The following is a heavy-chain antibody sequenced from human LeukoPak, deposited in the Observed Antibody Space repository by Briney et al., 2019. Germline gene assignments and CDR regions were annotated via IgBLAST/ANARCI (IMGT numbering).Heavy chain of an antibody. CDR2: INPSGDST. Sequence: GASVKVSCKASGYTFTSYYIHWVRQAPGQGLEWMGLINPSGDSTNYAQKFQGRVTMTRDTSTSTVYMELSSLRSEDTAVYYCARGPSITMVRGGQWYYYMDVWGKGTTVTISS. D-gene: IGHD3-10*01. V-gene: IGHV1-46*01. CDR3: ARGPSITMVRGGQWYYYMDV. CDR1: GYTFTSYY. J-gene: IGHJ6*03.